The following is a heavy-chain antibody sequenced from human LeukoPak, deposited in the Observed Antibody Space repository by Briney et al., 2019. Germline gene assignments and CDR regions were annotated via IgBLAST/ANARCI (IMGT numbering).Heavy chain of an antibody. J-gene: IGHJ4*02. V-gene: IGHV4-61*02. CDR2: IYTSGST. Sequence: SQTLSLTCTVSGGSISSGSYYWSWIRQPAGKGLEWIGRIYTSGSTNYNPSLKSRVTISVDTSKNQFSLKLSSVTAADTAVYYCARTNKYDSPGSFDYWGQGTLVTVSS. CDR3: ARTNKYDSPGSFDY. CDR1: GGSISSGSYY. D-gene: IGHD3-3*01.